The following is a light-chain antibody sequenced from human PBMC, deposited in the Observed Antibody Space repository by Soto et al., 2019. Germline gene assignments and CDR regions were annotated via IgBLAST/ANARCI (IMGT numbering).Light chain of an antibody. CDR1: SSDVGGYNY. Sequence: QSALTQPASVSGSPGQSITISCTGTSSDVGGYNYVSWYQQHPGKAPKLMIYDVSNRHSGVSNRFSGSKSGNTASLTISGLQAEDEADYYCSSYTSSSTLRVFGTGTKLTVL. CDR2: DVS. J-gene: IGLJ1*01. V-gene: IGLV2-14*01. CDR3: SSYTSSSTLRV.